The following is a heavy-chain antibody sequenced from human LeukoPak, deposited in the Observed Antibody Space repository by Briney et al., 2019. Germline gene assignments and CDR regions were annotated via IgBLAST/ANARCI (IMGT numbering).Heavy chain of an antibody. D-gene: IGHD3-22*01. CDR1: GGSLSSGDYY. Sequence: SETLSLTCTVSGGSLSSGDYYWGWVRQPPGRGLEWIGYIYYSGSTYYNPSLKSRVTISVDTSKNQFSLKLSSVTAADTAVYYCARARGDSSGYYTDNWFDPWGQGTLVTVSS. CDR2: IYYSGST. V-gene: IGHV4-30-4*01. CDR3: ARARGDSSGYYTDNWFDP. J-gene: IGHJ5*02.